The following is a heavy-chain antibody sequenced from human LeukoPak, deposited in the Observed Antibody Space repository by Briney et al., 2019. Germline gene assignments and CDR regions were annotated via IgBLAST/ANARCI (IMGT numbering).Heavy chain of an antibody. CDR2: ISYDGSNK. Sequence: PGGSLRLSCAASGFTFSSYSINWVRQAPGKGLEWVAVISYDGSNKYYADSVKGRFTISRDNSKNTLYLQMSSLRSEDTAVYYCAKAADDFDIWGQGTMVTVSP. CDR3: AKAADDFDI. V-gene: IGHV3-30-3*01. CDR1: GFTFSSYS. J-gene: IGHJ3*02.